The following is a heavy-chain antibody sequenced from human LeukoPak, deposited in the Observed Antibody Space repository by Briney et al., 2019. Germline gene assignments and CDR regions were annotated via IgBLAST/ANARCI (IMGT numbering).Heavy chain of an antibody. CDR1: GGSISSYY. V-gene: IGHV4-4*07. Sequence: KPSETLSLTCTVSGGSISSYYWSWIRQPAGKGLEWIGRIYTSGSTNYNPSLKSRVTMSVDTSKNQFSLKLSSVTAADTAVYCCAGDLDSYSSTWYPYSSGWYLDYWGQGTLVTVSS. D-gene: IGHD6-13*01. J-gene: IGHJ4*02. CDR3: AGDLDSYSSTWYPYSSGWYLDY. CDR2: IYTSGST.